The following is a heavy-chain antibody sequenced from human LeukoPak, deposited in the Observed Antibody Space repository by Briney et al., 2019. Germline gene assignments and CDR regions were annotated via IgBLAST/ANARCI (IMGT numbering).Heavy chain of an antibody. Sequence: ASVTVSFKASGYTFNSHGISWVRQAPGQGLEWMGSISAYNGEKDFAQNFQGRLTMTTDTSTSTAYMELRSLRSDDTAVYYCARDTSPMVSPFDCWGQGTLVTVSS. J-gene: IGHJ4*02. D-gene: IGHD5-18*01. CDR1: GYTFNSHG. CDR2: ISAYNGEK. CDR3: ARDTSPMVSPFDC. V-gene: IGHV1-18*01.